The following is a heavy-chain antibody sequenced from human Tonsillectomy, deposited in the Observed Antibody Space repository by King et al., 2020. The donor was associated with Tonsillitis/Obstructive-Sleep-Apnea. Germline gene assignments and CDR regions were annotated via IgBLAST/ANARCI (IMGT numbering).Heavy chain of an antibody. CDR1: GFTFTNYA. J-gene: IGHJ6*03. D-gene: IGHD6-19*01. Sequence: VQLVESGGGSVQPGGSLRLSCAASGFTFTNYAMTWVRQAPGKGLEWVSSISDNGVGTHYADSVKGRFTISRDNSKNTLYLQMNSLRVDDTAVYYCAGAPAGADYYSMDVWGKGPTVTVSS. CDR2: ISDNGVGT. CDR3: AGAPAGADYYSMDV. V-gene: IGHV3-23*04.